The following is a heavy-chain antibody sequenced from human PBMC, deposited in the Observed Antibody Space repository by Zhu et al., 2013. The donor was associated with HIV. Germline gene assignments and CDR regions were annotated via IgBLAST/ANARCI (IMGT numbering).Heavy chain of an antibody. Sequence: QVQLVQSGAEVKKPGSSVKVSCKASGGTFSSYAISWLRQAPGQGLEWMGGIIPMFATSNYAQKFQGRVTITADKSTSTAYMEVSSLRFEDTAVYYCATQESSSSYFRHWGQGTLVTVSS. CDR1: GGTFSSYA. CDR3: ATQESSSSYFRH. D-gene: IGHD6-13*01. CDR2: IIPMFATS. V-gene: IGHV1-69*06. J-gene: IGHJ1*01.